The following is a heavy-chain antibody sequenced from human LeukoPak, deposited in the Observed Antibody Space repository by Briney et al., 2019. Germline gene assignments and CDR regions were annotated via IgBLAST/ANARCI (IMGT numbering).Heavy chain of an antibody. CDR3: ARHRDIVVVPAALNWFDP. V-gene: IGHV4-34*01. J-gene: IGHJ5*02. Sequence: PSETLSLTCAVYGGSFSGYYWSWIRQPPGKGLEWIGEINHSESTNYNPSLKSRVTISVDTSKNQFSLKLSSVTAADTAVYYCARHRDIVVVPAALNWFDPWGQGTLVTVSS. CDR1: GGSFSGYY. D-gene: IGHD2-2*01. CDR2: INHSEST.